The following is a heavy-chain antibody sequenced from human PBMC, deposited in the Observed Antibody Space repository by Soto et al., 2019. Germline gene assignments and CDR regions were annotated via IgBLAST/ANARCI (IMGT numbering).Heavy chain of an antibody. Sequence: SDTLSLTCTVSGGSISRYYWSLVRQPPGKGLEWIGYIYYSGSTNYNPSLKSRVTISVDTSQNQFSLKLSALPSAYTSVYSCDTSLLLAAAGSYYYYYGMDVWGKGTTVTVSS. CDR1: GGSISRYY. J-gene: IGHJ6*04. D-gene: IGHD6-13*01. V-gene: IGHV4-59*07. CDR3: DTSLLLAAAGSYYYYYGMDV. CDR2: IYYSGST.